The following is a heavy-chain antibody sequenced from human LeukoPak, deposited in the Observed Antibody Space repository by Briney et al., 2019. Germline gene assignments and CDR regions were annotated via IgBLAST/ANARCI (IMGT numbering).Heavy chain of an antibody. J-gene: IGHJ4*02. D-gene: IGHD6-19*01. Sequence: SETLSLTCTVSGGSISSYYWSWIPQPPGKGLEWIGYIYYSGSTNYNPSLKSRVSISVDTSKNQISLKLSSVTAADTAVYYCARGIPQWPARVDYWGQGTLVTVSS. CDR3: ARGIPQWPARVDY. CDR2: IYYSGST. V-gene: IGHV4-59*08. CDR1: GGSISSYY.